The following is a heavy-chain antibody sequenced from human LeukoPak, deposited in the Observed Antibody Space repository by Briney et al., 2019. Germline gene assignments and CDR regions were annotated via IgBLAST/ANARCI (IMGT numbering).Heavy chain of an antibody. CDR1: GDSVSTNSVA. D-gene: IGHD5-24*01. V-gene: IGHV6-1*01. Sequence: PSQTLSLTCAISGDSVSTNSVAWNWIRQSPSRGLEWLGRTSYRSKWYNDYAVSVKSRITITPDTSKNQISLQLNSVTPEDTAVYYCAREAEITRFDYWGQGTLVTVSS. CDR2: TSYRSKWYN. CDR3: AREAEITRFDY. J-gene: IGHJ4*02.